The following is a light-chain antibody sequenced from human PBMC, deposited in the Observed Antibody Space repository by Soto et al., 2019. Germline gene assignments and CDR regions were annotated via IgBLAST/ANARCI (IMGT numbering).Light chain of an antibody. CDR1: SSDVGSYNL. J-gene: IGLJ2*01. CDR2: EDI. Sequence: QSALTQPASVYGSPGQSITISCTGTSSDVGSYNLVSWYQQHPGKAPKLKIYEDIERPSGVSNRFSGSKSGNTASLTISGLQTEDEADYYCCSYAGGTSVVFGGGTKLTVL. CDR3: CSYAGGTSVV. V-gene: IGLV2-23*01.